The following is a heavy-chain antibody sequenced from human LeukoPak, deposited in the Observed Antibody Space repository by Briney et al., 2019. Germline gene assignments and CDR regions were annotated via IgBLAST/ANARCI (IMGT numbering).Heavy chain of an antibody. Sequence: GGSLRLSCVVSGFTFSRCAMTWVRQAPGKGLEWVSSISSSSSYIYYADSVKGRFTISRDNAKNSLYLQMNSLRAEDTAVYYCARLGYCSGGSCPDYWGQGTLVTVSS. CDR3: ARLGYCSGGSCPDY. J-gene: IGHJ4*02. CDR2: ISSSSSYI. V-gene: IGHV3-21*04. CDR1: GFTFSRCA. D-gene: IGHD2-15*01.